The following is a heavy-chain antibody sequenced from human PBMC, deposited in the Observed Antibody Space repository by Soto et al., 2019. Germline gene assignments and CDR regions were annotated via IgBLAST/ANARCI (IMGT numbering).Heavy chain of an antibody. J-gene: IGHJ4*02. CDR2: ISWNSGSI. D-gene: IGHD3-22*01. CDR1: GFTFDDYA. CDR3: AKASLGGRGYRRTDSYFDY. Sequence: EVQLVESGGGLVQPGRSLRLSCAASGFTFDDYAMHWVRQAPGKGLEWVSGISWNSGSIGYADSVKGRFTISRDNAKNRLDLQMISLRAEDTALYYCAKASLGGRGYRRTDSYFDYWGQGTVVTVSS. V-gene: IGHV3-9*01.